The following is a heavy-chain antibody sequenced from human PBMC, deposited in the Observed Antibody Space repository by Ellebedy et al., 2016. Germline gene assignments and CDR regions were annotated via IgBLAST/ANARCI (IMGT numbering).Heavy chain of an antibody. V-gene: IGHV4-39*01. Sequence: SETLSLTCTVSGGSITSSTYYWGWVRQPPGTGLEWIGSIYYSGSTYYNPSLKSRVTTSIDSSKNQFSLKLSSVTAADTAVYFCARRTGYSTSSSYFWGQGTLVTVAS. CDR1: GGSITSSTYY. D-gene: IGHD5-12*01. CDR2: IYYSGST. J-gene: IGHJ4*02. CDR3: ARRTGYSTSSSYF.